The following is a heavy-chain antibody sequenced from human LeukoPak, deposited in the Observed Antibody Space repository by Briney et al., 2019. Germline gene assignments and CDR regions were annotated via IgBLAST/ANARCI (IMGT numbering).Heavy chain of an antibody. CDR2: IYTSGST. Sequence: PSDTLSLTCTVSGGSISSYYWSWIRQTAGRGLEWIGRIYTSGSTNYNPSLKSRVTMSVDTSKSQFSLKLTSVTAADTAVYYCARVKEGIGYFDYWGQGTLVTVSS. D-gene: IGHD2-15*01. CDR3: ARVKEGIGYFDY. CDR1: GGSISSYY. J-gene: IGHJ4*02. V-gene: IGHV4-4*07.